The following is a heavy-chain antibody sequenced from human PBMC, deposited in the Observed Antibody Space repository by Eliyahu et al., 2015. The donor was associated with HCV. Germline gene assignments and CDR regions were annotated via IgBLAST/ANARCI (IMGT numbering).Heavy chain of an antibody. CDR1: GGSISSNYHY. Sequence: QLQLQESGPRLVKPSATLSLTCXVSGGSISSNYHYWXWIRQPPXKGLEWIGSIYYSGSTYYNPSLQSRVTISLDMSKNQFSLKLTSLTAADTAVYYCARDLEEPRKVTPSWGQGTLVTVSS. V-gene: IGHV4-39*07. CDR2: IYYSGST. D-gene: IGHD2-21*02. CDR3: ARDLEEPRKVTPS. J-gene: IGHJ4*02.